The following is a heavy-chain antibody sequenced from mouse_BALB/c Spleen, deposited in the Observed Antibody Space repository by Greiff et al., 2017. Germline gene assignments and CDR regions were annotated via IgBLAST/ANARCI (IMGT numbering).Heavy chain of an antibody. CDR3: AREGYGRSYYFDY. J-gene: IGHJ2*01. CDR1: GFSLTSYG. CDR2: IWAGGST. D-gene: IGHD1-1*01. Sequence: VQLQQSGPGLVAPSQSLSITCTVSGFSLTSYGVHWVRQPPGKGLEWLGVIWAGGSTNYNSALMSRLSISKDNSKSQVFLKMNSMQTDDTAMYYCAREGYGRSYYFDYWGQGTTLTVSS. V-gene: IGHV2-9*02.